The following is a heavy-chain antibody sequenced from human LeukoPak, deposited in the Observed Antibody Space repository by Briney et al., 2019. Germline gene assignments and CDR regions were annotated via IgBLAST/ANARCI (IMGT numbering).Heavy chain of an antibody. D-gene: IGHD3-3*01. V-gene: IGHV4-39*01. Sequence: SETLSLTCTVSGGTISSSSYYWGWVRQPPGKGLEWIGSIYYSGTTYYNPSLKSRVTISVDTSKSQFSLRLTSVTAADTAVYYCARHVRFLEWLSSYYFDYWGQGTLVTVSS. J-gene: IGHJ4*02. CDR3: ARHVRFLEWLSSYYFDY. CDR2: IYYSGTT. CDR1: GGTISSSSYY.